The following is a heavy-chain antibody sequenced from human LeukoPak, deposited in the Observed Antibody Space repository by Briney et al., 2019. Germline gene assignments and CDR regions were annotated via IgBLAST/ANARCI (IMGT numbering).Heavy chain of an antibody. CDR1: GGSFRGYY. D-gene: IGHD6-13*01. Sequence: SETLSLTCAVYGGSFRGYYWTWIRQPAGKGLEWIGRIYTSGSTNCNPSLKSRVTISVDTSKNQFSLKLSSVTAADTAVYYCARDPGMQQLVPHFDYWGQGTLVTVSS. V-gene: IGHV4-4*07. CDR2: IYTSGST. CDR3: ARDPGMQQLVPHFDY. J-gene: IGHJ4*02.